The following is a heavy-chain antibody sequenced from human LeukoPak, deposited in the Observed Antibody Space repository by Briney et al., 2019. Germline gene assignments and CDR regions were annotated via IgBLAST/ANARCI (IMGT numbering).Heavy chain of an antibody. V-gene: IGHV3-9*01. CDR3: AKGFSVVVPAAYFDY. CDR1: GFTFDDYA. J-gene: IGHJ4*02. D-gene: IGHD2-2*01. Sequence: PGGSLRLSCAASGFTFDDYAMHWVRQAPGKGLEWVSGISWNSGSIGYADSVKGRFTISRDNAKTSLYLQMNSLRAEDTALYYCAKGFSVVVPAAYFDYWGQGTLVTVSS. CDR2: ISWNSGSI.